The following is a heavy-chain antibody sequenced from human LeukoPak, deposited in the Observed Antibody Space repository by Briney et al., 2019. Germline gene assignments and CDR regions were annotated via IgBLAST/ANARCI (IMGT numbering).Heavy chain of an antibody. D-gene: IGHD3-3*01. CDR2: IWYDGSNK. CDR3: ARDRSYDFWSGYSTPDY. V-gene: IGHV3-33*08. CDR1: GFTFSTYD. Sequence: PGGSLRLSCAASGFTFSTYDMSWVRQAPGKGLEWVAVIWYDGSNKYYADSVKGRFTISRDNSKNTLDLQMNSLRAEDTAVYYCARDRSYDFWSGYSTPDYWGQGTLVTVSS. J-gene: IGHJ4*02.